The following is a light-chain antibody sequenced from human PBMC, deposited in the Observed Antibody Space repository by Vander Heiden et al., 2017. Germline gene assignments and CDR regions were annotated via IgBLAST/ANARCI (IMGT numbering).Light chain of an antibody. CDR1: SSNIGAGYD. Sequence: QSVLTQPPSVSVAPWQRVAISCTGSSSNIGAGYDVHWYQQLPGTAPKLLIYGNSNRPSGVPDRFSGSKSGTSASLAITGLQAEDEADYYCQSYDSSLSGSVFGGGTKLTVL. CDR2: GNS. V-gene: IGLV1-40*01. CDR3: QSYDSSLSGSV. J-gene: IGLJ2*01.